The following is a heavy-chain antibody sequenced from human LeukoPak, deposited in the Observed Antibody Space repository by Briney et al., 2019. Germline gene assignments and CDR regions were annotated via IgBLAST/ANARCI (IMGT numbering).Heavy chain of an antibody. J-gene: IGHJ6*02. Sequence: ASVKVSCKASGYTFTNYYIHWVRQAPGRGLEWMGIINPTGGSTTYAQKFQGRVTMTRDTSTSTVYMELSSLRSEDTAVYYCARANFYDSSGRYFYCGMDVWGQGTTVTVSS. CDR3: ARANFYDSSGRYFYCGMDV. V-gene: IGHV1-46*01. CDR2: INPTGGST. CDR1: GYTFTNYY. D-gene: IGHD3-22*01.